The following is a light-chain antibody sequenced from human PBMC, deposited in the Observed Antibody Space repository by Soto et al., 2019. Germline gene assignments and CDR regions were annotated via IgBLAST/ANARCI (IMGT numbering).Light chain of an antibody. CDR1: QTISTW. CDR2: DAS. V-gene: IGKV1-5*01. Sequence: DIQLTQSPSTLSAYVGDRVTLTCLASQTISTWLAWYQHKPGKAPNLLIYDASTLMSGVPSRFSGSGSGTEFTLTISSLQPGDFATYYCQQSETYPLTFGQGTRLEIK. CDR3: QQSETYPLT. J-gene: IGKJ5*01.